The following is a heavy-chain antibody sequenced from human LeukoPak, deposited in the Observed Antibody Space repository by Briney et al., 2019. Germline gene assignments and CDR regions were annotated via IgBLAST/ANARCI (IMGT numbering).Heavy chain of an antibody. J-gene: IGHJ4*02. V-gene: IGHV5-51*04. CDR3: ARSTGRTGPADY. Sequence: GESPKISCKGSGYTFSSYWIGWVRQMPGEGLEWMGIIYPGDSDTRYSPSFQGPVTIPADTPISTAYMQWTSVKASDTAMYYSARSTGRTGPADYWGQGTLVTVSS. CDR2: IYPGDSDT. CDR1: GYTFSSYW. D-gene: IGHD3/OR15-3a*01.